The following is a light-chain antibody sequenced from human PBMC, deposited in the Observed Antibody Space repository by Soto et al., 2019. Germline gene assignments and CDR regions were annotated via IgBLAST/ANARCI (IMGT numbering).Light chain of an antibody. Sequence: QPVLTQPPSASGTPGQRVTISCSGATSNIGSNSVNWYQQLPGTAPTLLIYSNDRRPSGVPDRLSASKSGTSASLAISGLQSEDEADYYCAVWDDTLNGVVFGGGTQLTVL. CDR2: SND. CDR3: AVWDDTLNGVV. CDR1: TSNIGSNS. V-gene: IGLV1-44*01. J-gene: IGLJ2*01.